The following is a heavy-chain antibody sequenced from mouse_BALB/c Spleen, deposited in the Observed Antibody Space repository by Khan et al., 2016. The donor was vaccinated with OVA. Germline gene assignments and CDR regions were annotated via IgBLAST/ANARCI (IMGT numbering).Heavy chain of an antibody. CDR2: ISYSGNT. D-gene: IGHD2-4*01. Sequence: EVELVESGPGLVKPSQSLSLTCTVTGYSITSEYTWNWIRQFPGNKLECMGFISYSGNTRYNPSLKSRISITRDTSKNQFFLQLNSVTSEDTATYYCERKDYYDYDPFPYWGQGTLVTVSA. CDR1: GYSITSEYT. J-gene: IGHJ3*01. V-gene: IGHV3-2*02. CDR3: ERKDYYDYDPFPY.